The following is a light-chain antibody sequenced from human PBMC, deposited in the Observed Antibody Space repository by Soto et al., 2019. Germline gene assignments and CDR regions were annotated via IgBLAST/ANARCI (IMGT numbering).Light chain of an antibody. CDR3: QQYATSARLT. J-gene: IGKJ3*01. Sequence: EIVLTQSPGTLSWSLGERATLSCRASQSVSQYLAWYQQKPGQAPRLLIYGASSRANGIPDRFSGSGSGTDFTLTINGLXPEDFALYYCQQYATSARLTFGPGTKVDIK. V-gene: IGKV3-20*01. CDR2: GAS. CDR1: QSVSQY.